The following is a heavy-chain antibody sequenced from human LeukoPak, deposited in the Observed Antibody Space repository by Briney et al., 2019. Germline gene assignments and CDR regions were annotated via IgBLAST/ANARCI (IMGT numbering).Heavy chain of an antibody. J-gene: IGHJ5*02. CDR2: INHSGST. Sequence: PSETLSLTCAVYGGSFSGYYWSWIRQPPGKGLEWIGEINHSGSTNYNPSFKSRVTISVDTSKNQFSLKMSSVTAADTAVYYCAREESMVRGTSWFDPWGQGTLVTVS. V-gene: IGHV4-34*01. D-gene: IGHD3-10*01. CDR1: GGSFSGYY. CDR3: AREESMVRGTSWFDP.